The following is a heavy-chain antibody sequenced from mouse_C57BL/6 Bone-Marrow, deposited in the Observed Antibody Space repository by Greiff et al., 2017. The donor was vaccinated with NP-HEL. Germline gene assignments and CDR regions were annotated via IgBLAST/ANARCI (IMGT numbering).Heavy chain of an antibody. Sequence: VQLQQSGAELVRPGTSVKVSRKASGYAFTNYLIEWVKQRPGQGLEWIGVINPGSGGTNYNEKFKGKATLTADKSSSTADMQLSSLTSEDSAVYFCAREYYGSSYRWYFDVWGTGTTVTVSS. J-gene: IGHJ1*03. V-gene: IGHV1-54*01. CDR2: INPGSGGT. CDR1: GYAFTNYL. D-gene: IGHD1-1*01. CDR3: AREYYGSSYRWYFDV.